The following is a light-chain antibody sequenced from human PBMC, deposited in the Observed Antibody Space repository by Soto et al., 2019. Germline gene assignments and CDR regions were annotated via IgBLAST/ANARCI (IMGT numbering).Light chain of an antibody. V-gene: IGLV2-8*01. CDR2: EVS. Sequence: QSALTQPPSASGSPGQSVTISCTGTSSDVGGSNYVSWFQQHPGKAPKLMIYEVSNRPPGVPYCLSGSKSVNTASLTVSGLQAEDEDDYYCSLEVGSNNFVVFCGRTKLTVL. CDR3: SLEVGSNNFVV. CDR1: SSDVGGSNY. J-gene: IGLJ2*01.